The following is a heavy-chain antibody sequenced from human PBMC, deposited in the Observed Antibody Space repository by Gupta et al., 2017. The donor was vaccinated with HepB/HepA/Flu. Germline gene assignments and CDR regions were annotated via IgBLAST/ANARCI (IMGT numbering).Heavy chain of an antibody. Sequence: EVEMVESGGGLVKPGESLRLSCAVSRLDRSNAWMSWVRQAPGKGLGWVGRIRTKNEGGTPDYAAPVKGRFTISRDDSKNMLYLQMNSLKIEDTAIYYCTTLTTVLVHNDYWGQGTLVTVSS. V-gene: IGHV3-15*01. CDR3: TTLTTVLVHNDY. D-gene: IGHD2-8*01. J-gene: IGHJ4*02. CDR1: RLDRSNAW. CDR2: IRTKNEGGTP.